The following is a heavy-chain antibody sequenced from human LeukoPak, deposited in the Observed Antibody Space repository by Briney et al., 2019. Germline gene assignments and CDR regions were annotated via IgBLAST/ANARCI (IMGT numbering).Heavy chain of an antibody. V-gene: IGHV3-7*01. J-gene: IGHJ4*02. CDR2: INLDGSER. CDR3: GRVIAGAIDY. D-gene: IGHD6-13*01. Sequence: GGSLRLSCAASGFTFSGHSMTWVRRAPGKGLEWVANINLDGSERFYVDFVKGRFTISRDNADNSMYLQMNSLRAEDTAVYYCGRVIAGAIDYWGQGTLVTVSS. CDR1: GFTFSGHS.